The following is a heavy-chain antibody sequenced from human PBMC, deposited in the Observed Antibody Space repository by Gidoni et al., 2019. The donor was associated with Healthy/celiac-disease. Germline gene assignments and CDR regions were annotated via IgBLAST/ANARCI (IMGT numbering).Heavy chain of an antibody. Sequence: EVQLVESGGGLVKPGGSLRLSCAASGFTFSSYSMNWVRQAPGKGLEWVSSISSSSSYIYYADSVKGRFTISRDNAKNSLYLQMNSLRAEDTAVYYCARDVTTGDAFDIWGQGTMVTVSS. V-gene: IGHV3-21*01. CDR3: ARDVTTGDAFDI. CDR2: ISSSSSYI. CDR1: GFTFSSYS. D-gene: IGHD4-17*01. J-gene: IGHJ3*02.